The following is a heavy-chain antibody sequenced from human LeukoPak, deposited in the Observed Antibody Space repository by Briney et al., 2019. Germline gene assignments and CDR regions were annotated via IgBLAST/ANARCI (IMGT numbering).Heavy chain of an antibody. CDR3: ARTGLLRSIDS. D-gene: IGHD2-21*01. Sequence: PGGSLRLSCAASGFTLSNCSMNWVRQAPGKGLEWLSYISHSGSTIYYAASVKGRFIISRDNAKNTLYLQMNSLRAEDTAVYYCARTGLLRSIDSWGQGTLVTVSS. J-gene: IGHJ4*02. V-gene: IGHV3-48*01. CDR2: ISHSGSTI. CDR1: GFTLSNCS.